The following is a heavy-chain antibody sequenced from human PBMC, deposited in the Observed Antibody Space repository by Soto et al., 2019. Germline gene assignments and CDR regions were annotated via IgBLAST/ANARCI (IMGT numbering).Heavy chain of an antibody. Sequence: QVQLVQSGAEVKKPGSSVKVSCKASGGTFSSYAISWVRQAPGQGLEWMGGIYPIFGTANYAQKFQGRVTITADESTTTAYMELSSLRSEDTAIYYCARGQFMVVAAGRGSDYYYYGMDVWSQGTTVTVSS. CDR1: GGTFSSYA. D-gene: IGHD6-13*01. V-gene: IGHV1-69*12. CDR3: ARGQFMVVAAGRGSDYYYYGMDV. CDR2: IYPIFGTA. J-gene: IGHJ6*02.